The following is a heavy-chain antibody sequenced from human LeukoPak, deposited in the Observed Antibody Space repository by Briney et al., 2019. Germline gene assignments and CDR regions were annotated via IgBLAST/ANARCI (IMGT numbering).Heavy chain of an antibody. Sequence: PGGSLRLSCAASGSTFSSYWMSWVRQAPGKGLEWVANIKQDGSEKYYVDSVKGRFTISRDNAKNSLYLQMNSLRAEDTAVYYCAREEHYDFWSGYYYYYGMDVWGQGTTVTVSS. D-gene: IGHD3-3*01. CDR2: IKQDGSEK. CDR3: AREEHYDFWSGYYYYYGMDV. J-gene: IGHJ6*02. V-gene: IGHV3-7*01. CDR1: GSTFSSYW.